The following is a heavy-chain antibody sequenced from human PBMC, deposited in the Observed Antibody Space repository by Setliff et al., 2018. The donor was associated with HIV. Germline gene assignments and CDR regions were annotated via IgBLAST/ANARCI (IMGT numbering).Heavy chain of an antibody. V-gene: IGHV3-30*04. D-gene: IGHD3-10*01. J-gene: IGHJ6*02. Sequence: GGSLRLSCAVSGFTFSNYAMHWVRQASGKGLEWVAVISYDGNYKYYSDSVKGRFTISRDNSKNTLYLQMNSLRAEETAVYYCARSVIGYYYYGMDVWGQRTLVT. CDR3: ARSVIGYYYYGMDV. CDR1: GFTFSNYA. CDR2: ISYDGNYK.